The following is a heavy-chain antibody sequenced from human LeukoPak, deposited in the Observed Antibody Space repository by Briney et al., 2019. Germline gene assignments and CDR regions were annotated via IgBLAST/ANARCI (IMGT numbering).Heavy chain of an antibody. CDR1: GFTFSSYG. J-gene: IGHJ4*02. CDR2: ISSDGSDK. V-gene: IGHV3-30*18. CDR3: AKDPGSIRNYFDY. Sequence: PGGSLRLSCAASGFTFSSYGVHWVRQAPGKGLEWVAVISSDGSDKYYTDSVKGRFTISRDNSKNTLHLEMNSLGAEDTGLFYCAKDPGSIRNYFDYWGRGTLVTVSS. D-gene: IGHD3-16*01.